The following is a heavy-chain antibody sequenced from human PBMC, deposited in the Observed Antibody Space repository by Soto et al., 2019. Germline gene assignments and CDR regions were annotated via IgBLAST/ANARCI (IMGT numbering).Heavy chain of an antibody. J-gene: IGHJ6*03. CDR3: ARHPGPPWEDGQLRAVALHMDV. CDR1: GGSISSSSYY. V-gene: IGHV4-39*01. Sequence: SETLSLTCTVSGGSISSSSYYWGWIRQPPGKGLEWIGSIYYSGSTYYNPSLKSRVTISVDTSKNQFSLKLSSVTAADTAVYYCARHPGPPWEDGQLRAVALHMDVWGKGTTVTVSS. D-gene: IGHD2-2*01. CDR2: IYYSGST.